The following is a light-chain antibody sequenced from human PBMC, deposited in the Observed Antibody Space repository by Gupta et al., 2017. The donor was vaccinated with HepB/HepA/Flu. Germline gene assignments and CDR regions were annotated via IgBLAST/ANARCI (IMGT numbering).Light chain of an antibody. CDR1: QSVSSY. Sequence: EIVLTQSAATLSLSSGERATLACRVSQSVSSYLAWYQQKPGQAPRLLIYDASNRATGIPARFSGSGSGTDFTLTISSLEPEDFAVYYCQQRSNWPPITFGQGTRLEIK. V-gene: IGKV3-11*01. J-gene: IGKJ5*01. CDR3: QQRSNWPPIT. CDR2: DAS.